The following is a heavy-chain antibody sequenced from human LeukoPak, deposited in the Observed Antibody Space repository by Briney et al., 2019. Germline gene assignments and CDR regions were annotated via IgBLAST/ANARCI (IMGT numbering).Heavy chain of an antibody. D-gene: IGHD1-26*01. J-gene: IGHJ4*02. Sequence: GSLRLSCAASGFTFSSYGMHWVRQAPGKGLEWVAVISYDGSNKYYADSVKGRFTISRDNSKNTLYLQMNSLRAEDTAVYYCAKDWGGYSGSYKSDYWGQGTLVTVSS. V-gene: IGHV3-30*18. CDR1: GFTFSSYG. CDR2: ISYDGSNK. CDR3: AKDWGGYSGSYKSDY.